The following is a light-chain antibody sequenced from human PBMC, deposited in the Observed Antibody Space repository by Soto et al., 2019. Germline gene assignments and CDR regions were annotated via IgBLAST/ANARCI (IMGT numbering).Light chain of an antibody. CDR2: KAS. CDR1: QSISGW. CDR3: QHYNSYSEA. V-gene: IGKV1-5*03. Sequence: GDRVTITCRASQSISGWLXXYXQKXGXXXKXXXYKASTLKSGVPSRFSGSGYGTEFTLTISSLQPDDFATYYCQHYNSYSEAFGQGTKVDI. J-gene: IGKJ1*01.